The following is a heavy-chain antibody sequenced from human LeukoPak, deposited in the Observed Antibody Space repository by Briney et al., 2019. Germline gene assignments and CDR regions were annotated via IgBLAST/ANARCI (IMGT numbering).Heavy chain of an antibody. CDR2: IYYSGST. Sequence: SETLSLTCTVSGGSISSSSYYWGWIRQPPGKGLEWIGSIYYSGSTNYNPSLKSRVTISVDTSKNQFSLKLSSVTAADTAVYYCARVVNYYDSSGYDWYYFDYWGQGTLVTVSS. J-gene: IGHJ4*02. CDR1: GGSISSSSYY. CDR3: ARVVNYYDSSGYDWYYFDY. D-gene: IGHD3-22*01. V-gene: IGHV4-39*07.